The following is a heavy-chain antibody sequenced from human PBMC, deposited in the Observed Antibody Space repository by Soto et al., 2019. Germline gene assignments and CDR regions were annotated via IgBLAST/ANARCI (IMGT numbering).Heavy chain of an antibody. Sequence: GSLRLSCAASGFTFSSYAMSWVRQAPGKGLEWVSAIGGGGGYTYNADSVKGRFTISRDNSKNTVSLQLNSLKVEDTAVYFCAKGDSGGFPRYFDYRGQGTLVTVSS. CDR1: GFTFSSYA. J-gene: IGHJ4*02. CDR2: IGGGGGYT. V-gene: IGHV3-23*01. CDR3: AKGDSGGFPRYFDY. D-gene: IGHD3-22*01.